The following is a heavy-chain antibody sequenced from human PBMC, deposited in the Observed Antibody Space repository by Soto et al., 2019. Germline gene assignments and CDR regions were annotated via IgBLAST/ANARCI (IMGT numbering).Heavy chain of an antibody. J-gene: IGHJ5*02. V-gene: IGHV3-21*01. CDR2: ISSSGSYI. CDR1: GFTFSSYT. D-gene: IGHD5-18*01. Sequence: GGSLRLSCAASGFTFSSYTMNWVRQAPGKGLEWVSSISSSGSYIHYADSVKGRFTISRDNAKNSLFLQMDCLRAEDTAVYYCARDVETSMDGLNYFDPWGQGTLVTVSS. CDR3: ARDVETSMDGLNYFDP.